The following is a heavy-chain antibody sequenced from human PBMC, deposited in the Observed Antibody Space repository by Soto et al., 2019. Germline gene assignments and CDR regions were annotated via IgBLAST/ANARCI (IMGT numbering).Heavy chain of an antibody. CDR2: IYFRGST. V-gene: IGHV4-59*07. CDR1: GGSISGYY. D-gene: IGHD6-13*01. Sequence: QVQLQESGPGLVKPSDTLSLNCTVSGGSISGYYWSWIRQPPGKGLEYIGYIYFRGSTNYNPSLKSRVTMSVDTSRHLFSLKVNSVTAADTAVYYCARQQLLPYYYALDVWGQGTTVTVSS. CDR3: ARQQLLPYYYALDV. J-gene: IGHJ6*02.